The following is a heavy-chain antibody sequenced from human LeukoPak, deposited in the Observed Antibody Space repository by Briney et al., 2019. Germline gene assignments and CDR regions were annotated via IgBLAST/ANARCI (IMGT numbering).Heavy chain of an antibody. V-gene: IGHV3-30-3*01. Sequence: GRSLRLSCAASGFTFSTSAIHWVRQSPGKGLEWVAVISYDGSNKYYADSVKGRFTISRDNAKNSLYLQMNSLRAEDTAVYYCARDLRAVPAARAPSQLGWFDPWGQGTLVTVSS. D-gene: IGHD2-2*01. CDR1: GFTFSTSA. CDR3: ARDLRAVPAARAPSQLGWFDP. CDR2: ISYDGSNK. J-gene: IGHJ5*02.